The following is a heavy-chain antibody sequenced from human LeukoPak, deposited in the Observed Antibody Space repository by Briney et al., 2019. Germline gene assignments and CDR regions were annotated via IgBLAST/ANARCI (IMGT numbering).Heavy chain of an antibody. J-gene: IGHJ4*02. V-gene: IGHV4-34*01. D-gene: IGHD6-13*01. CDR3: ARGLDGGRSGIATNYFDY. CDR2: INHSGST. Sequence: PLETLSLTCALSGGSFCGYYWSWIPRPPGKGLEGMGEINHSGSTNYNPSLKSPVTISVDTSKNQFSLKLSSVTAADTAVYYCARGLDGGRSGIATNYFDYWGQGTLVTVSS. CDR1: GGSFCGYY.